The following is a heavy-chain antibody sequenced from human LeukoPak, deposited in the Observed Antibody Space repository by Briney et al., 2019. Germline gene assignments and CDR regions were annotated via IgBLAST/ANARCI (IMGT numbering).Heavy chain of an antibody. CDR3: ARESYSSSYLFDF. D-gene: IGHD6-6*01. V-gene: IGHV4-4*07. CDR2: IYTSGST. CDR1: GGSISSYY. Sequence: SDTLSLTCTVSGGSISSYYWSWIRQPAGKGLEWIGRIYTSGSTNYNPSLKSRVTMSVDTSKNQISLKVNSVTAADTAVYYCARESYSSSYLFDFWGQGTLVTVSS. J-gene: IGHJ4*02.